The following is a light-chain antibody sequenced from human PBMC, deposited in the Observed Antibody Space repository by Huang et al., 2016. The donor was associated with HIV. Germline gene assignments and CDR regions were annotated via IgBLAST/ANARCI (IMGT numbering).Light chain of an antibody. V-gene: IGKV1-12*01. Sequence: DIQMTQSPSSVSASVGDRVTINCRASQGISSWLAWYQQKPGKAPKLLIYASSILQRWVPSRFSGSGSWTDLTLTISSRQPEDFATYYCQQANSFPRTFGQGTKVEIK. J-gene: IGKJ1*01. CDR3: QQANSFPRT. CDR2: ASS. CDR1: QGISSW.